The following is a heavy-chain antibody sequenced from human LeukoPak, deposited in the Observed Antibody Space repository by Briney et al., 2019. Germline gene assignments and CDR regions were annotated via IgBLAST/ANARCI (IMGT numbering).Heavy chain of an antibody. J-gene: IGHJ4*02. CDR2: ITASGDST. V-gene: IGHV3-23*01. CDR3: AKEFTGAKIRFLEWLLPYYFDY. Sequence: PGGSLRLSCAGSGFPFSSYPISWVRQPPGKGLEWVSAITASGDSTYSADSVKGRFTISRDNSRNTLFLEMSSLRAEDTAVYYCAKEFTGAKIRFLEWLLPYYFDYWGQGTLVTVSS. CDR1: GFPFSSYP. D-gene: IGHD3-3*01.